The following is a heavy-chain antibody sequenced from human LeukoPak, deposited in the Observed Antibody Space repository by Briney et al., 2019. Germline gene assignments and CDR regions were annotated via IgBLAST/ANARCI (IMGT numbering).Heavy chain of an antibody. D-gene: IGHD5-18*01. CDR2: INPNSGGT. CDR1: GYTFTGYY. J-gene: IGHJ4*02. CDR3: ASRITYSYGFDY. V-gene: IGHV1-2*06. Sequence: ASVNVSCKASGYTFTGYYMHWVRQAPGQGLEWMGRINPNSGGTNYAQKLQGRVTMTRDTSISTAYMELSRLRSDDTAVYYCASRITYSYGFDYWGQGTLVTVSS.